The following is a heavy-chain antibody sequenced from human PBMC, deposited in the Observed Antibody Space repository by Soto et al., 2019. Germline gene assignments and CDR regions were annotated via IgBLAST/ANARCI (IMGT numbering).Heavy chain of an antibody. J-gene: IGHJ6*02. Sequence: GGSLRLSCAASGFTFSSYAMSWVRQAPGKGLEWVSAISGSGGSTYYADSVKGRFTISRDNSKNTLYLQMNSLRAEDTDVYYCAKVLRFLEWLLYYYGMDVWGQGTTVTVSS. CDR1: GFTFSSYA. D-gene: IGHD3-3*01. CDR3: AKVLRFLEWLLYYYGMDV. CDR2: ISGSGGST. V-gene: IGHV3-23*01.